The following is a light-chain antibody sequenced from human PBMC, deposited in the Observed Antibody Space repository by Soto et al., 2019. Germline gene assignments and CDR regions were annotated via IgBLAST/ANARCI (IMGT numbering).Light chain of an antibody. V-gene: IGKV3-20*01. J-gene: IGKJ1*01. CDR2: GAS. Sequence: EMVLTQSPGTLSLSPGEGASLSCRASQTISSNFLAWYQQKRGQAPRLLIHGASNRATGIPDRFSGSGSGTDFTLTITRLEPEDFAVYYCQQYGASPRTFGQGTKVDIK. CDR1: QTISSNF. CDR3: QQYGASPRT.